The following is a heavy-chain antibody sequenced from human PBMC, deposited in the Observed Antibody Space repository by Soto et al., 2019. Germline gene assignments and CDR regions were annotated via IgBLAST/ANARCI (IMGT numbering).Heavy chain of an antibody. CDR2: INHSGST. V-gene: IGHV4-34*01. D-gene: IGHD4-17*01. CDR1: GGSFSGYY. Sequence: QVQLQQWGAGLLKPSETLSLTCAVYGGSFSGYYWSWIRQPPGKGLEWIGEINHSGSTNYNPSLKSRVPISVDTSKNQFSLKLSSVTAADTAVYYCARVGCGDYGRYDYWGQGTLVTVSS. J-gene: IGHJ4*02. CDR3: ARVGCGDYGRYDY.